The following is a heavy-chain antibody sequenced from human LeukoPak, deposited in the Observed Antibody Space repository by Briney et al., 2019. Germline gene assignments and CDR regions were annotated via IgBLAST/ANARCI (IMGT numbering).Heavy chain of an antibody. J-gene: IGHJ4*02. D-gene: IGHD6-19*01. Sequence: PGRSLRLSCAASGFRFSSYAMHWVRQAPGKGLEWGAVMLYDGSTKYYADSAKGRFTISRDDSKNTLYLQMNSLRAEDTAVYYCVRVDSHKSDWYNNWGQGTLVTVSS. CDR2: MLYDGSTK. CDR1: GFRFSSYA. CDR3: VRVDSHKSDWYNN. V-gene: IGHV3-30-3*01.